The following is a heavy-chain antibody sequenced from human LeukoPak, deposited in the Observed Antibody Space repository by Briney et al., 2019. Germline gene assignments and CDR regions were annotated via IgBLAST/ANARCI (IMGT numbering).Heavy chain of an antibody. CDR3: ARRSTLFYFDY. V-gene: IGHV4-4*09. Sequence: SETLSLTCTVSGGSISPYYWTWIRQSPGKGLEWIGYISASGTTDYNPSLKGRVTMSVDTPKSQFSLHLNSVTAADTAVFYCARRSTLFYFDYWGQGALVTVSS. D-gene: IGHD3-10*01. CDR1: GGSISPYY. CDR2: ISASGTT. J-gene: IGHJ4*02.